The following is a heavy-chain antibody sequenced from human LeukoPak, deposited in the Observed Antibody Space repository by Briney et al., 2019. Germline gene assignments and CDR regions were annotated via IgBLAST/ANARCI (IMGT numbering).Heavy chain of an antibody. CDR3: ARGANYGGTAYFDY. Sequence: SVKVSCKASGGTFSSYAISWVRQAPGQGLEWMGRIIPIFGTANYAQKFQGRVTTTTDESTSTAYMELSSLRSEDTAVYYCARGANYGGTAYFDYWGQGTLVTVSS. V-gene: IGHV1-69*05. D-gene: IGHD4-23*01. CDR1: GGTFSSYA. CDR2: IIPIFGTA. J-gene: IGHJ4*02.